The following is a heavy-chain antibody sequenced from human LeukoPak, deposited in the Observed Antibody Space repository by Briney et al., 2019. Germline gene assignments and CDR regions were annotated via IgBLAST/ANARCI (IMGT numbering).Heavy chain of an antibody. CDR1: GFTFSSYG. J-gene: IGHJ6*03. D-gene: IGHD3-9*01. CDR2: ISGSGGST. Sequence: GGSLRLSCAASGFTFSSYGMSWVRQAPGKVLEWVSAISGSGGSTYYADSVKGRFTISRDNSKNTLYLQMNSLRAEDTAVYYCAKDNILYYYYYMDVWGKGTTVTISS. CDR3: AKDNILYYYYYMDV. V-gene: IGHV3-23*01.